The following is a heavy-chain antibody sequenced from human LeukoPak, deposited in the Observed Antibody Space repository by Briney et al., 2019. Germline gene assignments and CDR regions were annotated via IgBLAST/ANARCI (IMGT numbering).Heavy chain of an antibody. J-gene: IGHJ4*02. V-gene: IGHV1-58*02. D-gene: IGHD1-26*01. CDR1: GFTFTSSA. Sequence: ASVKVSCRASGFTFTSSAMQWVRQARGQRLEWIGWIVVGSGNTNYAQKFQERVTITRDRSISTAYMELSSLRSEEPAVYYCAAGGSYYTYWGQGTLVTVSS. CDR2: IVVGSGNT. CDR3: AAGGSYYTY.